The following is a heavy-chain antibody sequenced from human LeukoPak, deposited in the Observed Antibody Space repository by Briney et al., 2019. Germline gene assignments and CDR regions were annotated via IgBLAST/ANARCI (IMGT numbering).Heavy chain of an antibody. V-gene: IGHV3-7*03. CDR1: GFSFITYW. CDR2: IRHDGGET. CDR3: AKNGVGATWGNYSDY. Sequence: GGSLRLSCAASGFSFITYWMGWVRQAPGKGLEWVANIRHDGGETYYVGSVKGRFTISRDNSKNTLYLQMNSLRADDTAVYYCAKNGVGATWGNYSDYWGQGTLVTVSS. D-gene: IGHD1-26*01. J-gene: IGHJ4*02.